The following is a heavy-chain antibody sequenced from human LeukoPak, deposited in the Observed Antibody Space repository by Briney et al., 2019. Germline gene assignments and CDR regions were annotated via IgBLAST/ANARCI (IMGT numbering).Heavy chain of an antibody. CDR1: GVSISNYY. Sequence: SETLSLTCTVSGVSISNYYWSWIRQSPGKGLDWIGYIYYSGSTNYNPSLKSRVTISLDTSKNYFSLKLSSVTAADTAVYFCARGTGYSSSWSAFDIWGQGTMVTVSS. D-gene: IGHD6-13*01. CDR2: IYYSGST. J-gene: IGHJ3*02. CDR3: ARGTGYSSSWSAFDI. V-gene: IGHV4-59*01.